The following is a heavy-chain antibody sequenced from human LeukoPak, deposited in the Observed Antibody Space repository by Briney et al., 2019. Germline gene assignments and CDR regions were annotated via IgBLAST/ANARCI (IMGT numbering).Heavy chain of an antibody. D-gene: IGHD6-19*01. J-gene: IGHJ4*02. V-gene: IGHV3-66*04. Sequence: PGGSLRLSCAASGFTVSSNYMSWVRQAPGKGLEWVSVIYSGGSTYYADSVKGRFTISRDNSKNTLYLQMNSLRAEDTAVYYCAIPQSSGSYRAVGYWGQGTLVTVSS. CDR3: AIPQSSGSYRAVGY. CDR1: GFTVSSNY. CDR2: IYSGGST.